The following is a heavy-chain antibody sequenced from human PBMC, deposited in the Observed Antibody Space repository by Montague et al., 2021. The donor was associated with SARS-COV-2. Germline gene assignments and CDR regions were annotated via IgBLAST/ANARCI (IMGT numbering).Heavy chain of an antibody. CDR3: ARDSHYYDSSGHFDY. CDR2: IYCSGST. Sequence: SETLSLTCTVSGGSISSYYWSWIRQPPGQGLEWIGNIYCSGSTNXXPALKSRVTISVDTSKNQFSLKLSSVTAADTAVYYCARDSHYYDSSGHFDYWGQGTLVTVSS. V-gene: IGHV4-59*13. CDR1: GGSISSYY. J-gene: IGHJ4*02. D-gene: IGHD3-22*01.